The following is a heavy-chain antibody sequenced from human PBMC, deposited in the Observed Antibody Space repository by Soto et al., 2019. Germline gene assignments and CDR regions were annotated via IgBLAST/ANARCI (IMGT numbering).Heavy chain of an antibody. Sequence: GESLKISGKGSGYSFTSYWISWVRQMPGKGLEWMGRIDPSDSYTNYSPSFQGHVTISADKSISTAYLQWSSLKASDTAMYYCARDGYNSDAFDIWGQGTMVTVSS. D-gene: IGHD1-1*01. CDR1: GYSFTSYW. V-gene: IGHV5-10-1*01. CDR3: ARDGYNSDAFDI. J-gene: IGHJ3*02. CDR2: IDPSDSYT.